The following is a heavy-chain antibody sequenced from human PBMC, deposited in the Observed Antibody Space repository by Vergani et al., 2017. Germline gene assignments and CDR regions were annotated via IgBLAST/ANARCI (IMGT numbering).Heavy chain of an antibody. D-gene: IGHD4-17*01. Sequence: EVQLVQSGAEVKKPGATMKISCKVSGYTFTDHYMHRVKQAPGKGLEWMGLVDPEDGETIHAEKFKGRVTIAADTSTDTAHLELSSLRSEDTAVYYCATPQTVTTGGMEVWGQGTTVIVSS. J-gene: IGHJ6*02. CDR3: ATPQTVTTGGMEV. CDR1: GYTFTDHY. CDR2: VDPEDGET. V-gene: IGHV1-69-2*01.